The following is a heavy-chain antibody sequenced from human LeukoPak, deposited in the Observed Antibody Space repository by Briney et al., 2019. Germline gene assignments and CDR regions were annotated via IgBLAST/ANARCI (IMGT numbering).Heavy chain of an antibody. V-gene: IGHV3-33*01. D-gene: IGHD3-22*01. CDR3: ARGDYSASSGPFDY. J-gene: IGHJ4*02. Sequence: GGSLRLSCAASGFTFSSNGMHWVRQAPGKGLEWVAVIWYDGSNKYSADSVDGRITISRDNSKNTLYLKMNSLRAEDTAEYYCARGDYSASSGPFDYWGQGTLVTVSS. CDR2: IWYDGSNK. CDR1: GFTFSSNG.